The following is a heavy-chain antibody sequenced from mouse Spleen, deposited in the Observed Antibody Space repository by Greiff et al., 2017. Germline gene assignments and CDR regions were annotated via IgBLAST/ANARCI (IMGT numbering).Heavy chain of an antibody. CDR1: GYTFTSYW. CDR2: INPSTGYT. CDR3: ARSPTTATFAY. Sequence: QVQLKQSGAELAKPGASVKMSCKASGYTFTSYWMHWVKQRPGQGLEWIGYINPSTGYTEYNQKFKDKATLTADKSSSTAYMQLSSLTSEDSAVYYCARSPTTATFAYWGQGTLVTVSA. D-gene: IGHD1-2*01. J-gene: IGHJ3*01. V-gene: IGHV1-7*01.